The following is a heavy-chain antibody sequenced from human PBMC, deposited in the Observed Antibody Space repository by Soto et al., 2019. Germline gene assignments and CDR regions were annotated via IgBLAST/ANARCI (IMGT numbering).Heavy chain of an antibody. Sequence: GGSLSLSCAASGFTVSSNYMTWVRQAPGKGLEWVSVIYSGGSTYFADSVKGRFTISRDNSKNTLYLQMNSLRAEDTAVYYCARGWGYYYDSSGYYYFDYWGQGTLVTVSS. CDR2: IYSGGST. V-gene: IGHV3-53*01. CDR3: ARGWGYYYDSSGYYYFDY. J-gene: IGHJ4*02. D-gene: IGHD3-22*01. CDR1: GFTVSSNY.